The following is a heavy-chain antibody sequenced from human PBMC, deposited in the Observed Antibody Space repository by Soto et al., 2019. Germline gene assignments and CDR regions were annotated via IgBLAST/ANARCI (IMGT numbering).Heavy chain of an antibody. Sequence: EVQLVESGGRLVQPGRSLRLSCVGTGLNFDDFAMHWVRQAPGKGLGWVSGITWNSRVLAYAASVKGRFTSSRDNARNSLYLQMDSLRDEDTALYYCAKGRYAIRNPYYFDSWGQGTLVTVSS. D-gene: IGHD2-8*01. CDR3: AKGRYAIRNPYYFDS. J-gene: IGHJ4*02. V-gene: IGHV3-9*01. CDR2: ITWNSRVL. CDR1: GLNFDDFA.